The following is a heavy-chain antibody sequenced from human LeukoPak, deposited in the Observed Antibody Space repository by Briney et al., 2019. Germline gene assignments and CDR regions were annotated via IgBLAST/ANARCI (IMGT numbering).Heavy chain of an antibody. Sequence: GGSLRLSCAASGFTFDDYGMSWVRQAPGKGLEWVSGINWNGASTGYADSVKGRFTISRDNAKNSLYLQMNSLRAEDTALYYCARDPPDTAMINSPVHDAFDIWGQGTMVTVSS. J-gene: IGHJ3*02. CDR2: INWNGAST. CDR1: GFTFDDYG. V-gene: IGHV3-20*04. D-gene: IGHD5-18*01. CDR3: ARDPPDTAMINSPVHDAFDI.